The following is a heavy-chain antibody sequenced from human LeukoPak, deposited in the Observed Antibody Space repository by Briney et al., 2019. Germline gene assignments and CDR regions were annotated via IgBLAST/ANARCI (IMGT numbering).Heavy chain of an antibody. CDR2: ISSGGGST. CDR3: ARDLAVAGY. Sequence: PGGSLRLSCAGSGFTFSSYAMSWVRQAPGKGLEWVSGISSGGGSTYYADSVKGRFTISRDNSKNTLDLEMNSLRAEDTAVYYCARDLAVAGYWGQGTLVTVSS. D-gene: IGHD6-19*01. J-gene: IGHJ4*02. V-gene: IGHV3-23*01. CDR1: GFTFSSYA.